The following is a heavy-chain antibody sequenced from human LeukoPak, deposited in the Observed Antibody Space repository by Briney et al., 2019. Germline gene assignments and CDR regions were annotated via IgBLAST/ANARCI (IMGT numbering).Heavy chain of an antibody. J-gene: IGHJ4*02. CDR1: GFTFSTYW. Sequence: GGSLRLSCAASGFTFSTYWMSWIRQAPGKGLEWVANIKEDGSEKYYGDSVKGRFTISRDNAKNSLYLEMNSLRVEDTAVYYCARDSSGHQWGQGTLVTVSS. V-gene: IGHV3-7*01. CDR2: IKEDGSEK. D-gene: IGHD3-22*01. CDR3: ARDSSGHQ.